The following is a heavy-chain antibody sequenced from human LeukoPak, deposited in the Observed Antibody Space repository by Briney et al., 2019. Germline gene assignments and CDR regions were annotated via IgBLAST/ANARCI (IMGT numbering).Heavy chain of an antibody. CDR1: GYIFASYR. CDR3: ARDDPTTVVTRGFDY. V-gene: IGHV1-2*02. CDR2: INPNSGGT. Sequence: ASVKVSCKASGYIFASYRISWVRQAPGQGLEWMGWINPNSGGTNYAQKFQGRVTMTRDTSISTAYMELSRLRSDDTAVYYCARDDPTTVVTRGFDYWGQGTLVTVSS. D-gene: IGHD4-23*01. J-gene: IGHJ4*02.